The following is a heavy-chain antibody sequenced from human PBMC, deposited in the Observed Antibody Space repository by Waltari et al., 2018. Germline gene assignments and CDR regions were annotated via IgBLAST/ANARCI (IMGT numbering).Heavy chain of an antibody. CDR3: AKVEQWLVGYFQH. V-gene: IGHV3-23*03. D-gene: IGHD6-19*01. CDR2: IYSGGST. J-gene: IGHJ1*01. Sequence: EVQLLESGGGLVQPGGSLRLSCVASGFTFRSYAMSWVRQAPGKGLEWVSVIYSGGSTYYADSVKGRFTISRDNSKNTLYLQMNSLRAEDTAVYYCAKVEQWLVGYFQHWGQGTLVTVSS. CDR1: GFTFRSYA.